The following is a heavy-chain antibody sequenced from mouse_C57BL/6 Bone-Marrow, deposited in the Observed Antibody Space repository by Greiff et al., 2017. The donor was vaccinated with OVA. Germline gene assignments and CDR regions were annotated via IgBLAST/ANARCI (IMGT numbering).Heavy chain of an antibody. CDR2: IYPRSGNT. V-gene: IGHV1-81*01. J-gene: IGHJ3*01. CDR1: GYTFTSYG. D-gene: IGHD1-1*01. Sequence: VQLQQSGAELARPGASVKLSCKASGYTFTSYGISWVKQRTGQGLEWIGEIYPRSGNTYYNEKFKGKATLTADKSSSTAYMELRSLTFEDSAVYFCAYYYGQGFAYWGQGTLVTVSA. CDR3: AYYYGQGFAY.